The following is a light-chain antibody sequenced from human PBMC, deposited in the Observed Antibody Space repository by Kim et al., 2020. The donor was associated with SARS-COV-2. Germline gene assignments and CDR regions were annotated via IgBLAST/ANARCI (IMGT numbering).Light chain of an antibody. J-gene: IGKJ1*01. CDR3: QKYFTAPRT. Sequence: ASVGDRVTITCRASQGISSYVAWYQQKPGKAPKLLIYAASALHSGVPSRFSGSGYGTHFTLTISSLQPEDVATYYCQKYFTAPRTFGQGTKVDIK. CDR2: AAS. CDR1: QGISSY. V-gene: IGKV1-27*01.